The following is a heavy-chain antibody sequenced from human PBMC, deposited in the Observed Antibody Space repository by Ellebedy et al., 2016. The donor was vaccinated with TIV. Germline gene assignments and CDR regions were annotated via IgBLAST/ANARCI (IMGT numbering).Heavy chain of an antibody. D-gene: IGHD5-18*01. CDR3: ARTEGYGYAYYFDY. Sequence: ASVKVSCKASGYTFTSYGISWVRQAPGQGLEWMGWISAYNGNTNYAQKLQGRVTMTTDPSTSTAYMELRSLRSDDTAVYYCARTEGYGYAYYFDYWGQGTLVTVSS. CDR2: ISAYNGNT. CDR1: GYTFTSYG. J-gene: IGHJ4*02. V-gene: IGHV1-18*04.